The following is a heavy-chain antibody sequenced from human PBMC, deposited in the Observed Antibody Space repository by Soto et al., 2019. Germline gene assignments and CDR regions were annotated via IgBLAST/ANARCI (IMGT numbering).Heavy chain of an antibody. Sequence: GGSLRLSCAASGFSFSDYYMSWFRQAPGKGLEWVSYISSSGTTIYYADSVKGRFTISRDNAKNSLFLQMNSLRAEDTAVYYCTRDWPPSTDFYYYMDVWGKGTTVTVSS. CDR1: GFSFSDYY. D-gene: IGHD2-21*02. V-gene: IGHV3-11*01. CDR2: ISSSGTTI. CDR3: TRDWPPSTDFYYYMDV. J-gene: IGHJ6*03.